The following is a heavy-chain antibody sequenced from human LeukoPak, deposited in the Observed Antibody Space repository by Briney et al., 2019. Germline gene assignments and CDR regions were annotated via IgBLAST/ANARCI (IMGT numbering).Heavy chain of an antibody. J-gene: IGHJ5*02. Sequence: ASVKVSCKASGYTFTNYAINWVRQAPGQGLEWMGWINTNTGNPTYVQDFTGRFLFSLDTSVSTAYLQISSLEAEDSAVYYCAASPQHIAAPASGWSDPWGQGTLVTVSS. CDR1: GYTFTNYA. V-gene: IGHV7-4-1*02. D-gene: IGHD6-13*01. CDR2: INTNTGNP. CDR3: AASPQHIAAPASGWSDP.